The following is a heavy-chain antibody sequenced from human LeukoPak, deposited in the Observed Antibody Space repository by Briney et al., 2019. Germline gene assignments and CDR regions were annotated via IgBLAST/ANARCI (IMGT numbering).Heavy chain of an antibody. CDR3: ASRYSGNGFFGY. CDR2: INPSGGST. D-gene: IGHD5-12*01. V-gene: IGHV1-46*01. CDR1: GYTFTSYY. Sequence: ASVKVSCKASGYTFTSYYMHWVRQAPGQGLEWMGIINPSGGSTSYAQKFQGRVTMTRDTSTSTVYMELSSLRSEDTAVYYCASRYSGNGFFGYWGQGTLVTVSS. J-gene: IGHJ4*02.